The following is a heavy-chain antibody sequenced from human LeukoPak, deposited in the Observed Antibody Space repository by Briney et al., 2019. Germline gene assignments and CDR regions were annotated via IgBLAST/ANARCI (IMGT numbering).Heavy chain of an antibody. D-gene: IGHD4-11*01. CDR2: IIPIFGTA. CDR1: GGTFSSYA. J-gene: IGHJ2*01. Sequence: GASVKVSCKASGGTFSSYAMSWVRQAPGQGLEWMGGIIPIFGTANYAQKFQGRVTITADESTSTAYMELSSLRSEDTAVYYCARTPIDYSNPPYWYFDLWGRGTLVTVSS. V-gene: IGHV1-69*13. CDR3: ARTPIDYSNPPYWYFDL.